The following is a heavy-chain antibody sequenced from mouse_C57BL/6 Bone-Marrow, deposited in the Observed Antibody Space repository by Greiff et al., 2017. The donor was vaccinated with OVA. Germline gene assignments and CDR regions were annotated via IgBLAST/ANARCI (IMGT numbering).Heavy chain of an antibody. V-gene: IGHV1-64*01. Sequence: VQLQQPGAELVKPGASVKLSCKASGYTFTSYWMHWVKQRPGQGLEWIGMIHPNSGSTNYNEKFKSKATLTVDKSSSTAYMQLSSLTSEDSAVYYCARRGTKGLYFDYGGQGTTLTVSA. CDR1: GYTFTSYW. CDR3: ARRGTKGLYFDY. D-gene: IGHD3-3*01. J-gene: IGHJ2*01. CDR2: IHPNSGST.